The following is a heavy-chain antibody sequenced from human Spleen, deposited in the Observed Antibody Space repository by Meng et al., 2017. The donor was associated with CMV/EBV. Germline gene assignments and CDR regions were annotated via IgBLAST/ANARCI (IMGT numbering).Heavy chain of an antibody. V-gene: IGHV3-15*01. Sequence: GESLKISCAASGFTFSNAWMSWVRQAPGKGLEWVGRIKRKTDGGTTDYAAPVKGRFAISRDDSKNTLYLQMNSLKNEDTALYYCATERGGYWGQGTLVTVSS. CDR2: IKRKTDGGTT. CDR1: GFTFSNAW. D-gene: IGHD3-16*01. CDR3: ATERGGY. J-gene: IGHJ4*02.